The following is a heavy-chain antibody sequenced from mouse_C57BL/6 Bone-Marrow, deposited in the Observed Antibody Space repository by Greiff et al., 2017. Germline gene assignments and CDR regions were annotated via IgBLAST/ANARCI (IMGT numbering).Heavy chain of an antibody. D-gene: IGHD2-4*01. V-gene: IGHV1-11*01. CDR2: IYPVSGET. CDR1: GYTFTDHI. J-gene: IGHJ3*01. Sequence: QVQLQQSGAELASPGASVTLSCKASGYTFTDHIMNWVKKRPGLGLEWIGRIYPVSGETNYNQKLMGKDTFSVGRSSSTVYMVLNSLTSADPAVYDFGKGEYYDYDGAWFAYWGQGTLVTVSA. CDR3: GKGEYYDYDGAWFAY.